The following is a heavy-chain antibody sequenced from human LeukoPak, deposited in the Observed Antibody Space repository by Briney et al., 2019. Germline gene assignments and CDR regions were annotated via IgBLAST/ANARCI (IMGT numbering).Heavy chain of an antibody. CDR1: GGTFSSYA. Sequence: ASVKVSCKASGGTFSSYAISWVRQAPGQGLEWVGYISTYNGNTNYAQKVQGRVSMTADTSTTTAYMELRSLRSDDTAMYYCARGRYSGSYVVYDYWGQGTLVTVSS. J-gene: IGHJ4*02. V-gene: IGHV1-18*01. CDR2: ISTYNGNT. CDR3: ARGRYSGSYVVYDY. D-gene: IGHD1-26*01.